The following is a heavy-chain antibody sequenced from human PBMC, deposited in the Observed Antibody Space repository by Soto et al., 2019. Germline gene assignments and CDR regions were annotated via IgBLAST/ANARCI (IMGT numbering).Heavy chain of an antibody. Sequence: GESLKISCKGSEYSFTSYWIGWVRQMPRKGLEWVGVIYPGDSDTRYSPSFEGRVTISVDKSTSTAFLQWSSLRASDTAIYYCAKQKYSILTGYSLCFDFWGQGTLVTVSS. D-gene: IGHD3-9*01. V-gene: IGHV5-51*01. CDR1: EYSFTSYW. CDR2: IYPGDSDT. J-gene: IGHJ4*02. CDR3: AKQKYSILTGYSLCFDF.